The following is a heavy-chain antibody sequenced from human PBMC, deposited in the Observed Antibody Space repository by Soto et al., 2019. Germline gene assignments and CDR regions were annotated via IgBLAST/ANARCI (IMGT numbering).Heavy chain of an antibody. CDR3: AREPRGDIVVVPAAIHYHYYVMDV. D-gene: IGHD2-2*02. CDR2: ISAYNGNT. J-gene: IGHJ6*02. Sequence: ASVKVSCKASGYTFTSYGISWVRQAPGQGLEWMGWISAYNGNTNYAQKLQGRVTMTTDTSTSTAYMELRSLRSDDTAVYYCAREPRGDIVVVPAAIHYHYYVMDVCGQGSTVTASS. V-gene: IGHV1-18*01. CDR1: GYTFTSYG.